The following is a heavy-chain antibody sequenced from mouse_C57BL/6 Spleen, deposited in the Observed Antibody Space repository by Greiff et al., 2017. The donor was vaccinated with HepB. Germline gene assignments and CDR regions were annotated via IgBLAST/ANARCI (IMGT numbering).Heavy chain of an antibody. Sequence: EVHLVESGGGLVKPGGSLKLSCAASGFTFSSYAMSWVRQTPEKRLEWVATISDGGSYTYYPDNVKGRFTISRDNAKNNLYLQMSHLKSEDTAMYYCARGLYDGYYGFAYWGQGTLVTVSA. CDR3: ARGLYDGYYGFAY. V-gene: IGHV5-4*01. J-gene: IGHJ3*01. CDR2: ISDGGSYT. CDR1: GFTFSSYA. D-gene: IGHD2-3*01.